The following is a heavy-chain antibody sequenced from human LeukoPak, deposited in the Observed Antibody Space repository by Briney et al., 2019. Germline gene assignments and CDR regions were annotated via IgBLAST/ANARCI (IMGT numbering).Heavy chain of an antibody. J-gene: IGHJ4*02. CDR3: ARLFGAAAPDY. CDR1: GYTFTSYY. Sequence: ASVKASCKASGYTFTSYYMHWVRQAPGQGLEWMGIINPSGGSTSYAQKFQGRVTMTRDTSTSTVYMELSSLRSEDTAVYYCARLFGAAAPDYWGQGTLVTVSS. CDR2: INPSGGST. V-gene: IGHV1-46*01. D-gene: IGHD2-2*01.